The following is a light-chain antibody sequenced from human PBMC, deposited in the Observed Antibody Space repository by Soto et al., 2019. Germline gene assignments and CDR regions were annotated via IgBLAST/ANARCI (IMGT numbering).Light chain of an antibody. V-gene: IGKV3-11*01. CDR2: YAS. CDR1: QSFINY. Sequence: EIVLTQSPVTLSLSPGERATLSCRASQSFINYLAWYQQKPGQSPRLLIYYASNRGTGVPARVSRRGSGTHLTFTISRLDPEDSAVYYCQPSKHCQGIFGQGTRLDIK. CDR3: QPSKHCQGI. J-gene: IGKJ5*01.